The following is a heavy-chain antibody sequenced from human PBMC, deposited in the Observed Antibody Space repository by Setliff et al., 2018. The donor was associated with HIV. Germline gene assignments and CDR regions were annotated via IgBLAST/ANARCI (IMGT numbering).Heavy chain of an antibody. Sequence: ASETLSLTCTVPGGSISSSSYYWGWIRQPPGKGLEWIGSIFNDGRTYYNPSLKSRVTIPMDTSTNQFSLKLTSVTAADTAVYFCARHFPSISLFFGDPGPFDRWGQGALVTSPQ. J-gene: IGHJ4*02. V-gene: IGHV4-39*01. CDR1: GGSISSSSYY. D-gene: IGHD3-10*01. CDR3: ARHFPSISLFFGDPGPFDR. CDR2: IFNDGRT.